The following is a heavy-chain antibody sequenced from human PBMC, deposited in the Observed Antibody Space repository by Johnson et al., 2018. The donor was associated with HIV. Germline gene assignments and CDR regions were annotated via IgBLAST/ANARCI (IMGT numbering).Heavy chain of an antibody. V-gene: IGHV3-15*01. CDR3: TTAVYDSSAQDAFDI. D-gene: IGHD3-22*01. CDR2: IKSKTEGGTT. J-gene: IGHJ3*02. CDR1: GFTFSNAW. Sequence: VQVVESGGGLVQPGGSLRLSCAASGFTFSNAWMSWVRQAPGKGLEWVGRIKSKTEGGTTDYAAPVKGRFPISRDDSKNPLYLQMNSLKPEDTAVYYCTTAVYDSSAQDAFDIWGQGTMVTVSS.